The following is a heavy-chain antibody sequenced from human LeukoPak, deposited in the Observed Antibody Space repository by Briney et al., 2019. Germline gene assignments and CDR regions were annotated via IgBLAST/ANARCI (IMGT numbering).Heavy chain of an antibody. CDR3: AISGFYVDIVATITLNL. CDR1: GGTFISYA. Sequence: ASVKVSCKASGGTFISYAISWVRQAPGQGLEWMGGFDPEDGETIYAQKFQGRVTMTEDTSTDTAYMELSSLRSEDTAVYYCAISGFYVDIVATITLNLWGQGTLVTVSS. D-gene: IGHD5-12*01. CDR2: FDPEDGET. V-gene: IGHV1-24*01. J-gene: IGHJ4*02.